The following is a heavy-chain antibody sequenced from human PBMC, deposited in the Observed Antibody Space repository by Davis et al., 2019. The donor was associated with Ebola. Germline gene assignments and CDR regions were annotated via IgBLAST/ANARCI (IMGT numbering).Heavy chain of an antibody. J-gene: IGHJ4*02. Sequence: GESLKISCAASGFTFSSYAMSWVRQAPGKGLEWVSAISGSGGSTYYADSVKGRFTISRDNSKHSLYLQMNSLRTEDTALYYCAKGESYKIMITFGGDLPDYGGQGTLVTVSS. V-gene: IGHV3-23*01. CDR2: ISGSGGST. CDR1: GFTFSSYA. CDR3: AKGESYKIMITFGGDLPDY. D-gene: IGHD3-16*01.